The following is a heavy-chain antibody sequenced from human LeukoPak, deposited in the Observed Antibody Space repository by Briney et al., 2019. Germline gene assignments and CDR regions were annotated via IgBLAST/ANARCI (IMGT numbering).Heavy chain of an antibody. D-gene: IGHD3-22*01. J-gene: IGHJ4*02. V-gene: IGHV4-39*07. Sequence: SETLSLTCTVSGGSISSGGYYWGWIRQSPGKGLEWIASIYSSGSTYSNPSLKSRVTLFVDTSKNQFSLKLSSVTAADTAVYYCARGMKRAYYGDYYFDYWGQGTLVTVSS. CDR3: ARGMKRAYYGDYYFDY. CDR2: IYSSGST. CDR1: GGSISSGGYY.